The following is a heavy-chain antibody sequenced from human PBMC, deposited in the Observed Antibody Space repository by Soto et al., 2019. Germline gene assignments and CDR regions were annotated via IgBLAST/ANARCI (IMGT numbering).Heavy chain of an antibody. CDR3: ARGYGSGSYSYFDY. V-gene: IGHV1-69*01. D-gene: IGHD3-10*01. CDR1: GDTFSSYA. Sequence: QVQLVQSGAEVKKPGSSVKVSCKASGDTFSSYAISWVRQAPGQGLEWMGGIIPIFGTANYAQKFQGRVRITADESTSTAYMELSSMRSEDTGVYYCARGYGSGSYSYFDYWGQGTLVTVSS. CDR2: IIPIFGTA. J-gene: IGHJ4*02.